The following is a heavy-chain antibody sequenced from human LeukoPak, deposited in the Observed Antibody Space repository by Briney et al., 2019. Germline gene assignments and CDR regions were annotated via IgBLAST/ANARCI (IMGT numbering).Heavy chain of an antibody. J-gene: IGHJ4*02. CDR3: ARGVPLRYFDWLLYPPDY. Sequence: GGSLRLSCAASGFTFDDYAMHWVRQAPGNGLEWVSGISWNSGSIDYADSVKGRFTISRDNAKNSLYLQMNSLRAEDTAVYYCARGVPLRYFDWLLYPPDYWGQGTLVTVSS. D-gene: IGHD3-9*01. CDR1: GFTFDDYA. V-gene: IGHV3-9*01. CDR2: ISWNSGSI.